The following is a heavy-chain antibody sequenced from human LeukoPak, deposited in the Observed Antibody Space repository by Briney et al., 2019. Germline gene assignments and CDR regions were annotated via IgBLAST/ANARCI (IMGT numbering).Heavy chain of an antibody. CDR3: ARDQASGSRRGDCDY. CDR1: GFTFSSYA. CDR2: ISFHGTNK. J-gene: IGHJ4*02. V-gene: IGHV3-30*04. Sequence: GGSLRLSCAASGFTFSSYAMHWVRQAPGKGLEWVAVISFHGTNKFYADSVKGRFTISRDNSRNNLYLKMNSLRPDDTALYYCARDQASGSRRGDCDYWGQGTLVTVSS. D-gene: IGHD1-26*01.